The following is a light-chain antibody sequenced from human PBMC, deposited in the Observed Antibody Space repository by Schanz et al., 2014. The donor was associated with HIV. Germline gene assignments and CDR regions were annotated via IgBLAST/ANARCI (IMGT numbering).Light chain of an antibody. Sequence: QSVLTQPPSVSAAPGQKVTISCSGSDSNIGSNYVAWYQQLPGTAPKLLIHDSRKRPSEIPDRFSGSKSGTSATLGITGLQTGDEGDYYCGTWDSSLSAWVFGGGTKLTVL. CDR3: GTWDSSLSAWV. V-gene: IGLV1-51*01. CDR1: DSNIGSNY. CDR2: DSR. J-gene: IGLJ3*02.